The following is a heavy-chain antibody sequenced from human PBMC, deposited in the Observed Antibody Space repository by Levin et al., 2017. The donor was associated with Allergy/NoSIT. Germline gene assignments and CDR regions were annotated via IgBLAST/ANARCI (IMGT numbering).Heavy chain of an antibody. CDR2: ISAYNGNT. V-gene: IGHV1-18*01. CDR3: AREYYGSGSYYVYYYYYGMDV. Sequence: ASVKVSCKASGYTFTSYGISWVRQAPGQGLEWMGWISAYNGNTNYAQKLQGRVTMTTDTSTSTAYMELRSLRSDDTAVYYCAREYYGSGSYYVYYYYYGMDVWGQGTTVTVSS. CDR1: GYTFTSYG. D-gene: IGHD3-10*01. J-gene: IGHJ6*02.